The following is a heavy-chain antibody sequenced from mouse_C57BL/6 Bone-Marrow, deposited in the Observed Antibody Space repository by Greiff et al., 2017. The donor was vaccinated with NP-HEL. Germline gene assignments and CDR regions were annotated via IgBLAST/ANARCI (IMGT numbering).Heavy chain of an antibody. V-gene: IGHV14-4*01. CDR3: TTYYYDSAWFAY. Sequence: EVQLQQSGAELVRPGASVKLSCTASGFNIKDDYMHWVKQRPEQGLEWIGWIDPENGDTEYASKFQGKATITADTSYKTAYLQLSSLTSEDTAVYYCTTYYYDSAWFAYWGQGTLVTVSA. CDR1: GFNIKDDY. CDR2: IDPENGDT. D-gene: IGHD2-4*01. J-gene: IGHJ3*01.